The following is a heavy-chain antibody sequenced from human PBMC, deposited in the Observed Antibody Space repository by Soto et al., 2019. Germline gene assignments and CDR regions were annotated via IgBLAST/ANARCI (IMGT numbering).Heavy chain of an antibody. J-gene: IGHJ4*02. CDR3: ARSIAARPSDY. Sequence: SETLSLTCAVYGGSFSGYYWSWIRQPPGKGLEWIGEINHSGSTNYNPSLKSRVTISVDTSKNQFSLKLSSVTAADTAVYYCARSIAARPSDYWGQCTLGTVYS. V-gene: IGHV4-34*01. D-gene: IGHD6-6*01. CDR2: INHSGST. CDR1: GGSFSGYY.